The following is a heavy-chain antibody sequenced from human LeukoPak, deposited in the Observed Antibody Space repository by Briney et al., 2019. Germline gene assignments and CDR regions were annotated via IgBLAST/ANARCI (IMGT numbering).Heavy chain of an antibody. CDR1: GGSISSSSYY. CDR2: IYYSGST. Sequence: PSETLSLTCTVSGGSISSSSYYWGWIRQPPGKGLEWIGSIYYSGSTYYNPSLKSRVTISLDTSKNQLSLILSSVTAADTAVYYCARIRGNSYGSVDYWGQGTLVTVSS. D-gene: IGHD5-18*01. J-gene: IGHJ4*02. CDR3: ARIRGNSYGSVDY. V-gene: IGHV4-39*07.